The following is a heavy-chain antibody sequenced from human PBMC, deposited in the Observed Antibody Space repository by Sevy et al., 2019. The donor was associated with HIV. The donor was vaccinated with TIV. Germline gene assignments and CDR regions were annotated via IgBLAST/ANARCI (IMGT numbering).Heavy chain of an antibody. CDR1: GFTFSYYD. CDR3: ASPLNYYDSPSAY. V-gene: IGHV3-21*04. Sequence: GESLKISCAASGFTFSYYDMNWVRQAPGKGLEWVSSISSGSSYIFYADSVKGRFTISRDNAKISLYLQMNSLRAEDTAVYYCASPLNYYDSPSAYWGQGTLVTVSS. CDR2: ISSGSSYI. J-gene: IGHJ4*02. D-gene: IGHD3-22*01.